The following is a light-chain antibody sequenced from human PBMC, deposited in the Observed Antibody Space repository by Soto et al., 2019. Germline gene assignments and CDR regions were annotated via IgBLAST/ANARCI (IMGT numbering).Light chain of an antibody. V-gene: IGKV1-8*01. CDR2: GAS. CDR1: QGINSY. Sequence: IRMTQSTSSLSASTGDRVTITCRASQGINSYLAWYQQKPGKAPKLLIFGASTLQSGVPSRFSGSASGTEFTLTISSLQPDDIATYYCQQCHRYLTFGQGTKVAIK. J-gene: IGKJ1*01. CDR3: QQCHRYLT.